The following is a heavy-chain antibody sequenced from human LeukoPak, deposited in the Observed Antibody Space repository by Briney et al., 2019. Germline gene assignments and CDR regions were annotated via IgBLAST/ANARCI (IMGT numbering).Heavy chain of an antibody. CDR2: INHSGST. Sequence: SETLSLTCTVSGGSISSSSYYWGWIRQPPGKGLEWIGEINHSGSTNYNPSLKSRVTISVDTSKNQFSLKLSSVTAADTAVYYCARPRVLRYFDWSDDAFDIWGQGTMVTVSS. D-gene: IGHD3-9*01. J-gene: IGHJ3*02. CDR1: GGSISSSSYY. V-gene: IGHV4-39*07. CDR3: ARPRVLRYFDWSDDAFDI.